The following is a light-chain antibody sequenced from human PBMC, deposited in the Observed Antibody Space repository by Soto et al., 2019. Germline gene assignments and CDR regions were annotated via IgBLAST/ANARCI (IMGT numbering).Light chain of an antibody. CDR2: GTS. CDR3: QKYSSWT. CDR1: QTISSNN. Sequence: EIVLTQSPGTLSVSPGERATLSCRASQTISSNNLAWYQQKPGQAPSLLIYGTSSRATGIPDRFSGRGSGTDFTLTISRLKPEDSAIYYCQKYSSWTVGQGTKVEI. V-gene: IGKV3-20*01. J-gene: IGKJ1*01.